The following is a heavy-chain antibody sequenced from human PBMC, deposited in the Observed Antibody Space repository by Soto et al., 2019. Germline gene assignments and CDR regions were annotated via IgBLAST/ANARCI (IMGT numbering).Heavy chain of an antibody. CDR1: GFTFSSYA. CDR3: ARDSSATGAGAFDI. V-gene: IGHV3-30-3*01. J-gene: IGHJ3*02. D-gene: IGHD4-17*01. Sequence: QVQLVESGGGVVQPGRSLRLSCAASGFTFSSYAMHWVRQAPGKGLEWVAVISYDGSNIYYADSVKGRFTISRDNSKNTLYLQMNSLRAEDTAAHYCARDSSATGAGAFDIWGLGTMVTVSS. CDR2: ISYDGSNI.